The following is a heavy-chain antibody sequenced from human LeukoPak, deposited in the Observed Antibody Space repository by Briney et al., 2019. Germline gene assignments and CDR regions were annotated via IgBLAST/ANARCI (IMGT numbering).Heavy chain of an antibody. Sequence: GGSLRLSCAASGFTFSSYAMSWVRQAPGKGQEWVSAISGSGGSTYYADSVKGRFTISRDNSKNTLYLQMNSLRAEDTAVYYCAKVWGAAAGLHYGMDVWGQGTTVTVSS. CDR3: AKVWGAAAGLHYGMDV. CDR2: ISGSGGST. J-gene: IGHJ6*02. V-gene: IGHV3-23*01. CDR1: GFTFSSYA. D-gene: IGHD6-13*01.